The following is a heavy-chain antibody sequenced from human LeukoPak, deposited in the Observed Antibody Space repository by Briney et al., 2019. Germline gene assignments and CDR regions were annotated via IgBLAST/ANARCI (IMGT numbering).Heavy chain of an antibody. CDR2: IIPIFGTA. CDR1: GGTFSSYA. Sequence: SVKVSCKASGGTFSSYAISWVRQAPGQGLEWMGGIIPIFGTANYAQKFQGRVTITADESTSTAYMELSSLRSEDTAVYYCARAGSPSQPQSSWSGHYYYYYGMDVWGQGTTVTVSS. CDR3: ARAGSPSQPQSSWSGHYYYYYGMDV. J-gene: IGHJ6*02. V-gene: IGHV1-69*13. D-gene: IGHD6-19*01.